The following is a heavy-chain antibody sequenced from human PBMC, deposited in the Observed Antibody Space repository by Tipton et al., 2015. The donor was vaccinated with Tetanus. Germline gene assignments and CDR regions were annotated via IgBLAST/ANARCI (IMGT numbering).Heavy chain of an antibody. CDR3: ANPPEYCSGGSCYYYFDY. V-gene: IGHV3-23*01. D-gene: IGHD2-15*01. CDR2: ISGSGGST. J-gene: IGHJ4*02. CDR1: EFTFSSYA. Sequence: SLRLSCAASEFTFSSYAMSWVRQAPGKGLEWVSAISGSGGSTYYADSVKGRFTISRDNSKNTLYLQMNSLRAEDTAVYYCANPPEYCSGGSCYYYFDYWGQGTLVTVSS.